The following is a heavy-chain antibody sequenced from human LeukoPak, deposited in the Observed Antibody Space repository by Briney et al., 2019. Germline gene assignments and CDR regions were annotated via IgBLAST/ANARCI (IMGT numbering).Heavy chain of an antibody. D-gene: IGHD3-9*01. CDR3: TTGPGFYYYYGMDV. CDR1: GVTFSNAW. Sequence: GGSLRLSCAASGVTFSNAWMSWVRQAPGKGVEWVGRIKSKTDGGTTDYAAPVKGRFTISRDDSKNTLYLQMNSLKTEDTAVYYCTTGPGFYYYYGMDVWGQGTTVTVSS. V-gene: IGHV3-15*01. CDR2: IKSKTDGGTT. J-gene: IGHJ6*02.